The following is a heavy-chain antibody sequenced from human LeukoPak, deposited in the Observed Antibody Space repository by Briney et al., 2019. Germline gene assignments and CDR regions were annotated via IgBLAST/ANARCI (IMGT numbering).Heavy chain of an antibody. V-gene: IGHV4-59*08. CDR3: ARHVGYCSGRSCYGVAFDI. CDR2: IYYSGST. CDR1: GGSISSYY. J-gene: IGHJ3*02. Sequence: PSETLFLTCTVSGGSISSYYWSWIRQPPGKGLEWIEYIYYSGSTKYNPSLKSRVTISVDTSKNQFSLKLSSVTAADTAVYYCARHVGYCSGRSCYGVAFDIWGQGTMVTVSP. D-gene: IGHD2-15*01.